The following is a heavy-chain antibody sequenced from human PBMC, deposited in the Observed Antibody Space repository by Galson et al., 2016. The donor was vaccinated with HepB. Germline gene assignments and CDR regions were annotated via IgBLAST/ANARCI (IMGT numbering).Heavy chain of an antibody. Sequence: ETLSLTCSVYGVSVSGSFYYWGWIRQPPGRGLEWIATFSYSGITYYKPSLKSRVTISVDTSKNQFSLNLSSVTAADTAVYYCARHVIETLGGGPTTNTPDFWGQGTLVTVSS. V-gene: IGHV4-39*01. D-gene: IGHD2-21*01. CDR1: GVSVSGSFYY. CDR2: FSYSGIT. J-gene: IGHJ4*02. CDR3: ARHVIETLGGGPTTNTPDF.